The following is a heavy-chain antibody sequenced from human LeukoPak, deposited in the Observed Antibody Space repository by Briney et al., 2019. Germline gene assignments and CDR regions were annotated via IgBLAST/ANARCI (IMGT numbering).Heavy chain of an antibody. V-gene: IGHV3-33*01. CDR3: AREYCSSISCLFDY. Sequence: PGRSVRLSCAASGFTFSTYGMHWVRQAPGKGLEWVAVVWFDGSNEYYADSVKGRFSISRDNSKNTLYLQMNSLRAEDTAVYYCAREYCSSISCLFDYWGQGTLVTVSS. CDR1: GFTFSTYG. CDR2: VWFDGSNE. J-gene: IGHJ4*02. D-gene: IGHD2-2*01.